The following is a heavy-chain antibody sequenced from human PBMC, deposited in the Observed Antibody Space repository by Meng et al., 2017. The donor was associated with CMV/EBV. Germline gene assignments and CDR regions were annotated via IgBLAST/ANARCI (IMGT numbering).Heavy chain of an antibody. D-gene: IGHD3-10*01. V-gene: IGHV3-30*02. J-gene: IGHJ4*02. Sequence: VQVRESWGGVVQAWGSLRLSWSGSGFAFSSYGIHWVRQAPGKGLEWMAFISFDGNRKDHADSVKGRFTVSRDNSKNTLYLQMTSLRVEDTAVYYCAKSLRITMVRAMDYWGQGTLVTVSS. CDR2: ISFDGNRK. CDR3: AKSLRITMVRAMDY. CDR1: GFAFSSYG.